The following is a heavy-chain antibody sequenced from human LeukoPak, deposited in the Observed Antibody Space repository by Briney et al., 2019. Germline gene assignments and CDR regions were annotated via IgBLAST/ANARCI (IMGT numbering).Heavy chain of an antibody. CDR2: IASDGSST. CDR3: ARGRPHGNDY. CDR1: GFTVSSSY. J-gene: IGHJ4*02. Sequence: PGGSLRLSCAASGFTVSSSYMSWVRQAPGKGLVWVSRIASDGSSTTYADSVKGRFSISRDNAKNTLYLQMNSLRVEDTAVYYCARGRPHGNDYWGRGTLVTVSS. V-gene: IGHV3-74*01. D-gene: IGHD4-23*01.